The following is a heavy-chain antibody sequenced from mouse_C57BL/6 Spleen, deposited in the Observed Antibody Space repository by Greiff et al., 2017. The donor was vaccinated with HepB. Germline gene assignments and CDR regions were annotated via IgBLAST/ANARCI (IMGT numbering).Heavy chain of an antibody. CDR1: GYTFTGYW. D-gene: IGHD1-1*01. CDR2: ILPGSGST. CDR3: ARWVITTVVAHYYAMDY. J-gene: IGHJ4*01. Sequence: QVQLKQSGAELMKPGASVKLSCKATGYTFTGYWIEWVKQRPGHGLEWIGEILPGSGSTNYNEKFKGKATFTADTSSNTAYMQLSSLTTEDSAIYYCARWVITTVVAHYYAMDYWGQGTSVTVSS. V-gene: IGHV1-9*01.